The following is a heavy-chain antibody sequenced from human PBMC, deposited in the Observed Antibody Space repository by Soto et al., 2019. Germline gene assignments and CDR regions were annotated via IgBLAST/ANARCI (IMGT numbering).Heavy chain of an antibody. Sequence: APVKVSCKASGYTFTSYAMNWVRQAPGQGLEWMGWINTNTGNPTYAQGFTGRFVFSLDTSVSTAYLQICSLKAEDTAVYYCAMGSSSGCPGCWGMDVWGQGTTVTVSS. D-gene: IGHD6-19*01. V-gene: IGHV7-4-1*01. CDR3: AMGSSSGCPGCWGMDV. CDR1: GYTFTSYA. J-gene: IGHJ6*02. CDR2: INTNTGNP.